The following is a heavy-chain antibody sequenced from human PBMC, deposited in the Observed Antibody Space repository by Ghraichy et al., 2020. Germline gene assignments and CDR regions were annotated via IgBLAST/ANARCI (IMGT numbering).Heavy chain of an antibody. CDR2: IKMDGRDK. CDR3: VRGTPLPGLDI. D-gene: IGHD1-1*01. J-gene: IGHJ3*02. V-gene: IGHV3-7*03. CDR1: GFSFRHSW. Sequence: SCAASGFSFRHSWMNWVRQAPGKGLEWLANIKMDGRDKDYVDSVKGRFAISRDNAKNSLFLQMNSLRAEDTAVYYCVRGTPLPGLDIWGRGTLVTVSS.